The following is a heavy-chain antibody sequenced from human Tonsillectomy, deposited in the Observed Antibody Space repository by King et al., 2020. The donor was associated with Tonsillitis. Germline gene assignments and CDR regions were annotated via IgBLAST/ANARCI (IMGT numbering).Heavy chain of an antibody. CDR1: GGSISSNY. Sequence: VQLQESGPGLVKPSETLSLTCTVSGGSISSNYWNWIRQPPGKGLEWIGYVYDSGSTNYNPSLKIRVTISMDTSKNQFSLKLTPVTAAATAVYYCATARYNPHLDSWGQGTLVTVSS. CDR3: ATARYNPHLDS. D-gene: IGHD3-16*02. J-gene: IGHJ4*02. V-gene: IGHV4-59*01. CDR2: VYDSGST.